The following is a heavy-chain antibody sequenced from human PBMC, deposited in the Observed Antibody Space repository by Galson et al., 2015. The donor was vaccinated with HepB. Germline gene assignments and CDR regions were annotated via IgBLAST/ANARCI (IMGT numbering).Heavy chain of an antibody. CDR1: GYTFTGYY. CDR2: INPNSGGT. CDR3: ARDPISAVAGPSREKGFDP. J-gene: IGHJ5*02. Sequence: SVKVSCKASGYTFTGYYMHWVRQAPGQGLEWMGRINPNSGGTNYAQKFQGRVTMTRDTSISTAYMELSRLRSDDTAVYYCARDPISAVAGPSREKGFDPWGQGTLVTVSS. V-gene: IGHV1-2*06. D-gene: IGHD6-19*01.